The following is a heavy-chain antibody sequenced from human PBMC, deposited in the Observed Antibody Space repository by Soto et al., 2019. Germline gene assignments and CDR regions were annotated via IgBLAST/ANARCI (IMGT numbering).Heavy chain of an antibody. CDR2: ISLYSDGT. Sequence: ASVKVSCKTSGYTFSNYGITWVRQAPGQPLEWLGWISLYSDGTSYAQKFRSRVSMTTDTSTTTAYMELRSLRSDDTAVYYCARVVPGAEAWFGPWGQGTLVTVS. CDR1: GYTFSNYG. J-gene: IGHJ5*02. V-gene: IGHV1-18*01. CDR3: ARVVPGAEAWFGP.